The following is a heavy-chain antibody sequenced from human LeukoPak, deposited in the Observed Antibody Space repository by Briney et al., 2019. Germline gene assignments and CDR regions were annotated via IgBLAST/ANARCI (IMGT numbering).Heavy chain of an antibody. CDR1: GFIFRNYA. CDR2: LRGDGET. Sequence: GGSLRLSCAASGFIFRNYAMSWVRQGPARGLEWVSSLRGDGETFYADSVKGRYTLSRDDSRNTVYLQLNNLRVEDTAIYYCAKASWVSNVDAVLWGQGTLVTVSS. V-gene: IGHV3-23*01. CDR3: AKASWVSNVDAVL. D-gene: IGHD3-16*01. J-gene: IGHJ4*02.